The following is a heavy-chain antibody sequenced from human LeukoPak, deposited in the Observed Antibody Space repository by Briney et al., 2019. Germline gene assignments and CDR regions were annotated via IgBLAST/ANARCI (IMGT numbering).Heavy chain of an antibody. J-gene: IGHJ4*02. Sequence: GGSLRLSCAASGFTFSSYAMHWVRQAPGKGLEWVAVISYDGSNKYYADSVKGRFTISRDNSKNTLYLQMNSLRPEDTAVYYCGKDNTFWSVDNWGQGSLVTVSS. CDR3: GKDNTFWSVDN. CDR2: ISYDGSNK. CDR1: GFTFSSYA. D-gene: IGHD2-8*02. V-gene: IGHV3-30-3*01.